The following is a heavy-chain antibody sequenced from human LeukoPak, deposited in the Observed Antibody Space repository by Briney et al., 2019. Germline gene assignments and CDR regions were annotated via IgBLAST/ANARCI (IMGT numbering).Heavy chain of an antibody. CDR2: IIPIFGTA. Sequence: SVKVSCKASGGTFSSYAISWVRQAPGQGLEWMGRIIPIFGTANYAQKFQGRVTITTDESTSTAYMELSSLRSEDTAVYYCAGGQDIVVVPAAKGLDYYYYYMDVWGKGTTVTVSS. CDR1: GGTFSSYA. CDR3: AGGQDIVVVPAAKGLDYYYYYMDV. V-gene: IGHV1-69*05. J-gene: IGHJ6*03. D-gene: IGHD2-2*01.